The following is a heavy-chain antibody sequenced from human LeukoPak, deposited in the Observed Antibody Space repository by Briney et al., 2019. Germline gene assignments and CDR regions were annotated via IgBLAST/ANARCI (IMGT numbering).Heavy chain of an antibody. CDR2: INHSGST. CDR1: GWSFSGYY. D-gene: IGHD2-15*01. V-gene: IGHV4-34*01. CDR3: ASVGRTWDACDI. J-gene: IGHJ3*02. Sequence: SETLSLTCAVSGWSFSGYYWSWIRQPPGKGLEWIGEINHSGSTNYNPSLKRRVTISVDTTKNQFSLKLSSVTAADTAVYYCASVGRTWDACDIWGQGTMVTVSS.